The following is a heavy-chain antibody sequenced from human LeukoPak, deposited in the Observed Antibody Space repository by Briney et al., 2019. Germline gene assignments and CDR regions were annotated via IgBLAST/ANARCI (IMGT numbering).Heavy chain of an antibody. D-gene: IGHD6-19*01. CDR3: ARHTSGWYPYSFDY. V-gene: IGHV3-66*04. CDR1: GFSVCGNY. J-gene: IGHJ4*02. CDR2: IYIGVSH. Sequence: VGSLRLSCAASGFSVCGNYMSSVREAPGEGLELVSGIYIGVSHFDAGSVKGRFTISRDHSKNPLYLQMNSLRGEDTAVYYCARHTSGWYPYSFDYWGQGILVTVSS.